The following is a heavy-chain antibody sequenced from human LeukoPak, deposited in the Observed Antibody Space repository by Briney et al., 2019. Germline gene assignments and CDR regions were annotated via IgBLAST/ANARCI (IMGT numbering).Heavy chain of an antibody. V-gene: IGHV4-61*02. J-gene: IGHJ4*02. D-gene: IGHD6-13*01. CDR3: AEASPRFSSVWYSDYFDY. CDR1: GGSISSGSYY. Sequence: SETLSLTCTVSGGSISSGSYYWSWIRQPAGKGLEGIGRIYTSGSTNYNPSLKSRVTISVDRSKNQFSLKLSSVTAPDPAVYYCAEASPRFSSVWYSDYFDYWGQGTLVTVSS. CDR2: IYTSGST.